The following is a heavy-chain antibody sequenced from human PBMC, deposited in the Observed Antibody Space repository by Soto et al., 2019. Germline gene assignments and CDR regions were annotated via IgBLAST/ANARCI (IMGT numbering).Heavy chain of an antibody. CDR3: ARDLRITFGGVIVFFAFDI. V-gene: IGHV3-21*01. CDR2: ISSSSSYI. J-gene: IGHJ3*02. D-gene: IGHD3-16*02. CDR1: GFTFSSYS. Sequence: GGSLRLSCAASGFTFSSYSMNWVRQAPGKGLEWVSSISSSSSYIYYADSVKGRFTISRDNAKNSLYLQMNSLRAEDTAVYYCARDLRITFGGVIVFFAFDIWGQGTMVTVSS.